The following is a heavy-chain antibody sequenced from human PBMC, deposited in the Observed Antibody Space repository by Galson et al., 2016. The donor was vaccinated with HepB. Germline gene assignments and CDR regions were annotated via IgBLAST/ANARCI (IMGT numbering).Heavy chain of an antibody. Sequence: SLRLSCAASGFTFGSYGMTWVRQAPGKGLECVASIRRRGDSRDYADSVRGRFTISRDNSKNILYLQMNSLRAEDTALNYCVHGSTAPAVWGKGTPVTVST. CDR1: GFTFGSYG. D-gene: IGHD1-26*01. V-gene: IGHV3-23*01. CDR3: VHGSTAPAV. J-gene: IGHJ6*04. CDR2: IRRRGDSR.